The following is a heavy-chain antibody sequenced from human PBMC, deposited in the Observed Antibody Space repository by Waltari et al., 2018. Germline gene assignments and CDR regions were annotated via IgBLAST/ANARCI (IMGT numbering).Heavy chain of an antibody. D-gene: IGHD6-13*01. CDR3: AKDLEAGIAAFDY. V-gene: IGHV3-23*03. CDR1: GFTFSSYA. Sequence: EVQLLESGGGLVQPGGSLRLSCAASGFTFSSYAMGWVRQAPGKGLEWVSVIYSGGSTYYADSVKGRFTISRDNSKNTLYLQMNSLRAEDTAVYYCAKDLEAGIAAFDYWGQGTLVTVSS. J-gene: IGHJ4*02. CDR2: IYSGGST.